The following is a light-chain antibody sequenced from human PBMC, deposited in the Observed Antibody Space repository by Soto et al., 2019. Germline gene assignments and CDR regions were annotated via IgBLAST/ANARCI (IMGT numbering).Light chain of an antibody. J-gene: IGLJ3*02. CDR2: RDN. Sequence: QSVLTQPPSASGPPGQRVTISCSGSSSNIGSNYVYWYQQLPGTAPKLLIYRDNQRPSGVPDRFSGSKSGTSASLAISGLRSEDEADYYCVTWDDSLSGWVFGGGTKLTVL. CDR1: SSNIGSNY. V-gene: IGLV1-47*01. CDR3: VTWDDSLSGWV.